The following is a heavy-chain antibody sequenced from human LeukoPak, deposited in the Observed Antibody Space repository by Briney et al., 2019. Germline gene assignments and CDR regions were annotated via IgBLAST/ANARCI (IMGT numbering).Heavy chain of an antibody. V-gene: IGHV3-23*01. CDR1: GFTLSSYS. CDR2: ISGSGGST. D-gene: IGHD6-6*01. Sequence: GGSLRLSCAASGFTLSSYSIGWVRQAPGEGLGWVSTISGSGGSTNYADSVKGRFTIARDNSKNTLNLQMNSLRAENTAVYFCAKGSTAARPYQFDYWGQGTLVTVSS. CDR3: AKGSTAARPYQFDY. J-gene: IGHJ4*02.